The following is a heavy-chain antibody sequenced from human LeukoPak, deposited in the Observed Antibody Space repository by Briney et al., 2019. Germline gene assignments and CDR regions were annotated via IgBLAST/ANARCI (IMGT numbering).Heavy chain of an antibody. CDR1: GGSVSSNSYY. CDR3: ARGDLGYCSGGSCYGDWFDP. D-gene: IGHD2-15*01. CDR2: INHSGST. V-gene: IGHV4-39*07. J-gene: IGHJ5*02. Sequence: SETLSLTCTVSGGSVSSNSYYWSWVRQPPGKGLEWIGEINHSGSTNYNPSLKSRVTISVDTSKNQFSLKLSSVTAADTAVYYCARGDLGYCSGGSCYGDWFDPWGQGTLVTVSS.